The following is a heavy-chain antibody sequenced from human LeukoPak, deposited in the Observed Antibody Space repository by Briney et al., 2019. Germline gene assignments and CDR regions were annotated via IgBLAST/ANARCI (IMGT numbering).Heavy chain of an antibody. J-gene: IGHJ3*02. D-gene: IGHD3-22*01. CDR3: ARDRDYYDSSGGMNAFDI. Sequence: PGGSLRLSCAASGFTFSAYSMNWVRQAPGKGLEWVSSISSSSSYIYYADSVKGRFTISRDNAKNSLYLQMSSLRAEDTAVFYCARDRDYYDSSGGMNAFDIWGQGTMVTVSS. V-gene: IGHV3-21*01. CDR1: GFTFSAYS. CDR2: ISSSSSYI.